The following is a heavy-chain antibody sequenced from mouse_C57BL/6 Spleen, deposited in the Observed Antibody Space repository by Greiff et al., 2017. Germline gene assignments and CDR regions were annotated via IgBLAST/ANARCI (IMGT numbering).Heavy chain of an antibody. CDR2: IDPSDSYT. D-gene: IGHD3-2*02. J-gene: IGHJ2*01. CDR3: ARSRGSLFDY. V-gene: IGHV1-69*01. CDR1: GYTFTSYW. Sequence: VQLQQPGAELVMPGASVKLSCKASGYTFTSYWMHWVKQRPGQGLEWIGEIDPSDSYTNYNQKFKGKSTLTVDKSSSTAYMQLSSLTSEDSAVYYCARSRGSLFDYWGQGTTLTVSS.